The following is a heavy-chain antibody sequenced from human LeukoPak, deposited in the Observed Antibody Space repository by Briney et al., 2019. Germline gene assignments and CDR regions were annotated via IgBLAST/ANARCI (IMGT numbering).Heavy chain of an antibody. J-gene: IGHJ3*02. D-gene: IGHD5-24*01. CDR1: GFTFSSYA. V-gene: IGHV3-23*01. CDR2: ISGSGGST. CDR3: AKGSQRWLQSGYAFDI. Sequence: GGSLRLSCAASGFTFSSYAMSWVRQAPGKGLEWVSAISGSGGSTYYADSVKGRFTISRDNSKNTLYLQMNSLRAEDTAVYYCAKGSQRWLQSGYAFDIWGQGPMVTVSS.